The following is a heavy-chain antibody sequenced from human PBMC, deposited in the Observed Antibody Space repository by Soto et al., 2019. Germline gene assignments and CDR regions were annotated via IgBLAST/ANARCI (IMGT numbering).Heavy chain of an antibody. CDR3: ARHPPLTTYSYYFDS. D-gene: IGHD4-17*01. J-gene: IGHJ4*02. CDR2: ISADGTTT. CDR1: GVTFCSYA. Sequence: GGSLRLCCAASGVTFCSYAMGWVRQAPGKGLVWVSRISADGTTTNYADSVKGRFSISRDNAKNTLYLQMNSLRVEDTAVYYCARHPPLTTYSYYFDSWGQGTLVTVSS. V-gene: IGHV3-74*01.